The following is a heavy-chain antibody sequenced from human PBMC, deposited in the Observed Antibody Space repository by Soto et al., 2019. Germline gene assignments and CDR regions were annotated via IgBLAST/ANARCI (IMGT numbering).Heavy chain of an antibody. Sequence: GGSLRLSCASSEFTFSSYWMTWVRQAPGKGLEWAAKIKQDGSKKYYVDSLKGRFTISRDNAENSLYLQSNSLRAEDTAVYYCARDYSASGSHDYWGQGTLVTVSS. V-gene: IGHV3-7*01. CDR1: EFTFSSYW. J-gene: IGHJ4*02. CDR2: IKQDGSKK. D-gene: IGHD3-10*01. CDR3: ARDYSASGSHDY.